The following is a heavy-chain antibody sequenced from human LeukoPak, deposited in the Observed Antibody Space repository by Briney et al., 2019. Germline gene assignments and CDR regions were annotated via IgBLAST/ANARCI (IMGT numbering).Heavy chain of an antibody. D-gene: IGHD3-22*01. CDR1: GGSISSYY. CDR3: AGRINYYDSSGTPYYFDY. Sequence: SETLSLTCTVSGGSISSYYWSWIRQPPGKGLEWIGYIYYSGSTNYNPSLKSRVTISVDTSKNQFSLKLSSVTAADTAVYYCAGRINYYDSSGTPYYFDYWGQGTLVTVSS. J-gene: IGHJ4*02. CDR2: IYYSGST. V-gene: IGHV4-59*12.